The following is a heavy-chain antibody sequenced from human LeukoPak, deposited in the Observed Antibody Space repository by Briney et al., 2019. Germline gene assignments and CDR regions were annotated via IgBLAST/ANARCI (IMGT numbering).Heavy chain of an antibody. D-gene: IGHD3-3*01. CDR3: AEVAVERLES. CDR2: ISANTGKT. J-gene: IGHJ6*01. Sequence: ASVKVSCTGSGYTCATYGFCCARQAPGHGLEWMGWISANTGKTDYARKFQGRVTMTTDTSTSTAYMELRSLRPDDTAVYYCAEVAVERLESWG. V-gene: IGHV1-18*01. CDR1: GYTCATYG.